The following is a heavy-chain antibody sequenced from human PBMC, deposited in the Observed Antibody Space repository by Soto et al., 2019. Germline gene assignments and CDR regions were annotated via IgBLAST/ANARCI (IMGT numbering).Heavy chain of an antibody. V-gene: IGHV4-39*01. J-gene: IGHJ5*02. CDR2: IYYSGST. CDR1: GGSISSSSYY. CDR3: ARHGAIRPHTIWGFDP. D-gene: IGHD2-2*02. Sequence: SETLSLTCTVSGGSISSSSYYWGWIRQPPGKGLEWIGSIYYSGSTYYHPSLKSRVTISVDTSKNQFSLKLSSVTAADTAVYYCARHGAIRPHTIWGFDPWGQGTLVTVSS.